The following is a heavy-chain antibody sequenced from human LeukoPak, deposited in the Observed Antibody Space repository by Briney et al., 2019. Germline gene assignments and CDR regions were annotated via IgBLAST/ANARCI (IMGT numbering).Heavy chain of an antibody. V-gene: IGHV4-4*07. J-gene: IGHJ6*03. D-gene: IGHD3-22*01. CDR1: GGSISRYY. CDR3: AREAVVAPGGHYYYYMDV. CDR2: IYTSEST. Sequence: SETLSLTCTVSGGSISRYYWSWIRQPAGKGLEWIGRIYTSESTNYNPSLKSRVTMSVDTSKNQFSLKLSSVTAADTAVYYCAREAVVAPGGHYYYYMDVWGKGTTVTVSS.